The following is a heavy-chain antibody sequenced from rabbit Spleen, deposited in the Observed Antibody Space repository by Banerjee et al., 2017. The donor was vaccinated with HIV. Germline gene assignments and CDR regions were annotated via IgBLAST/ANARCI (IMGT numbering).Heavy chain of an antibody. CDR1: GFSFSYTYV. CDR3: TRAIVPWLGLTRLDL. Sequence: QEQLEESGGGLVKPGASLTLTCKASGFSFSYTYVMCWVRQAPGKGLEWIGYIDPVFGITYYANWVNGRFSISSDNAQSTVDLKMTGLTAADTATYFCTRAIVPWLGLTRLDLWGQGTLVTVS. D-gene: IGHD4-1*01. CDR2: IDPVFGIT. J-gene: IGHJ3*01. V-gene: IGHV1S43*01.